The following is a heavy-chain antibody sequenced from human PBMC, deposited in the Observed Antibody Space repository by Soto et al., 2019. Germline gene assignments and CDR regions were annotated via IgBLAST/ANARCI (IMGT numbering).Heavy chain of an antibody. CDR2: VNNAGTNT. CDR1: GFTFSDYG. Sequence: HPGGSLRLSCVASGFTFSDYGMSWVRQAPGKGPDWVSTVNNAGTNTYYADSVKGRFTISRDNSKNTLYLQMNSLRAEDTAVYYCAKSVGATDYFDYWGQGTLVTVSS. V-gene: IGHV3-23*01. D-gene: IGHD1-26*01. CDR3: AKSVGATDYFDY. J-gene: IGHJ4*02.